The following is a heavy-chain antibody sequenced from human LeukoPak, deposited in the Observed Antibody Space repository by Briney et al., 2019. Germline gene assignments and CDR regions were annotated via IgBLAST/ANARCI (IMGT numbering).Heavy chain of an antibody. CDR3: ARRPLYSRPFDY. V-gene: IGHV4-34*01. D-gene: IGHD6-13*01. CDR1: GGSFSGYY. Sequence: SETLSLTCAVYGGSFSGYYWSWIRQPPGKGLEWIGEINHSGSTNYNPSLKSRVTISVDTSKNQFSLKLSSVTAADTDVYYCARRPLYSRPFDYWGQGTLVTVSS. CDR2: INHSGST. J-gene: IGHJ4*02.